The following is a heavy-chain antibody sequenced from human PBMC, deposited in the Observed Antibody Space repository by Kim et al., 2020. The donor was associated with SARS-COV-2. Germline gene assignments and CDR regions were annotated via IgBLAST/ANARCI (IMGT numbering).Heavy chain of an antibody. CDR2: IIPIFGTA. CDR3: ARVGYSSGWYYEGDYVYYFDY. D-gene: IGHD6-19*01. J-gene: IGHJ4*02. CDR1: GGTFSSYA. Sequence: SVKVSCKASGGTFSSYAISWVRQAPGQGLEWMGGIIPIFGTANYAQKFQGRVTITVDESTSTAYMELSSLRSEDTAVYYCARVGYSSGWYYEGDYVYYFDYWGQGTLVTVSS. V-gene: IGHV1-69*13.